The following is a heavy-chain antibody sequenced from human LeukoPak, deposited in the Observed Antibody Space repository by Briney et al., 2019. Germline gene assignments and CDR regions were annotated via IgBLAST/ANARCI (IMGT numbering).Heavy chain of an antibody. CDR1: GGSISSSSYY. V-gene: IGHV4-39*01. J-gene: IGHJ4*02. CDR2: IYYSGST. D-gene: IGHD6-19*01. CDR3: ARQEGSSGWYVGGDFDY. Sequence: SETLSLTCTVSGGSISSSSYYWGWIRQPPGKGLEWIGTIYYSGSTYYSPSLKSRVTISVDTSKNQFSLKLSSVTAADTAVYYCARQEGSSGWYVGGDFDYWGQGTLVTASS.